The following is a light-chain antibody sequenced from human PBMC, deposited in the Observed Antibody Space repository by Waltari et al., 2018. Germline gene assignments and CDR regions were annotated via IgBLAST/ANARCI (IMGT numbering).Light chain of an antibody. J-gene: IGKJ1*01. CDR2: GAS. Sequence: EIVLTQSPGTLSLSLGERATLPCRASQSVSRALAWYQQKPGQAPRLLIYGASTRATGIPDRFSGSCSGTDFSLTISRLEPDDFAVYYCQHYLRLPVTFGQGTTVEI. V-gene: IGKV3-20*01. CDR1: QSVSRA. CDR3: QHYLRLPVT.